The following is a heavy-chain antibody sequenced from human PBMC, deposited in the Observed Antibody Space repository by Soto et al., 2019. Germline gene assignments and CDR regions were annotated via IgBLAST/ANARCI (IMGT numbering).Heavy chain of an antibody. D-gene: IGHD6-19*01. V-gene: IGHV3-30-3*01. CDR3: ARGGDSSGWYVLDY. CDR2: ISYDGSNK. CDR1: GFTFSSYA. J-gene: IGHJ4*02. Sequence: QVQLVESGGGVVQPGRSLRLSCAASGFTFSSYAMHWVGQAPGKGLEWVAVISYDGSNKYYADSVKGRFTISRDNSKNTLYLQMNSLRAEDTAVYYCARGGDSSGWYVLDYWGQGTLVTVSS.